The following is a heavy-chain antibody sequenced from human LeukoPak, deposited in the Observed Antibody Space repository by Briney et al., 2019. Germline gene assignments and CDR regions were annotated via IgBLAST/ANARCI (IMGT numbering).Heavy chain of an antibody. CDR3: ARDWGYYYYYGMDV. CDR1: GFTFSSYS. J-gene: IGHJ6*02. CDR2: ISSSSSYI. D-gene: IGHD3-16*01. Sequence: GGSLRLSCAASGFTFSSYSMNWVRQAPGKGLEWVSSISSSSSYIYYTDSVKGRFTISRDNAKNSLYLQMNSLRAEDTAVYYCARDWGYYYYYGMDVWGQGTTVTVSS. V-gene: IGHV3-21*01.